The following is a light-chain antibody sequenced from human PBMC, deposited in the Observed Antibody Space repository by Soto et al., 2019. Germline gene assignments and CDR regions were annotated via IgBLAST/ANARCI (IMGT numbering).Light chain of an antibody. CDR1: SSNIGAGYD. J-gene: IGLJ3*02. Sequence: QSALTQPPSVSGAPGQRVTISCTGSSSNIGAGYDVHWYQHLPGTAPKLLIYNNNNRPSGVPDRFSGSKSDTSASLAITGLQAEDEADYYCQSYDSSLSDLLFGGGTKLTVL. CDR2: NNN. V-gene: IGLV1-40*01. CDR3: QSYDSSLSDLL.